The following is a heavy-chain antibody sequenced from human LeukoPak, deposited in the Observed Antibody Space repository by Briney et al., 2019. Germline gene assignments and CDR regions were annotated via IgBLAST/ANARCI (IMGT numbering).Heavy chain of an antibody. V-gene: IGHV3-23*01. CDR3: AGSDSSGYHSDRRGDAFDI. D-gene: IGHD3-22*01. CDR2: TTAGGGRT. CDR1: GFTFSTYA. J-gene: IGHJ3*02. Sequence: GGSLRLSCAASGFTFSTYAMTWVRQVPGKGLEWVSATTAGGGRTYYADSVKGRFTTSRDNSKNTLLLEMNSLRAEDTAVYYCAGSDSSGYHSDRRGDAFDIWGQGTMVTVSS.